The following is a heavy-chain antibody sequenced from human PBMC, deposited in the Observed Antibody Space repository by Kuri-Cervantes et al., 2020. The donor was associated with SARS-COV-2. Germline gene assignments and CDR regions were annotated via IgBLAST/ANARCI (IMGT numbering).Heavy chain of an antibody. V-gene: IGHV1-2*02. CDR2: INPNSGGT. J-gene: IGHJ6*04. D-gene: IGHD3-9*01. CDR3: AKDYYDILTGYLGGMDV. Sequence: ASVKVSCKASGGTFSSYTISWVRQAPGQGLEWMGWINPNSGGTNYAQKFQGRVTMTRDTSISTAYMELSRLRSDDTAVYYCAKDYYDILTGYLGGMDVWGKGTTVTVSS. CDR1: GGTFSSYT.